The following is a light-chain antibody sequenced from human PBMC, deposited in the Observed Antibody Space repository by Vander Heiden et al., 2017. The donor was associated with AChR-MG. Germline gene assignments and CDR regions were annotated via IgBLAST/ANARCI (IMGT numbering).Light chain of an antibody. Sequence: EIVLTQSPATLSLSPGERATLSCRASQSVSSYLAWYQQKPGQAPRLLIYDASKRANGIPDRFSGSGSGTDFTLTISSLEPEDFAVYYWQQRSNLLTFGGGTKVEIK. CDR2: DAS. V-gene: IGKV3-11*01. CDR3: QQRSNLLT. CDR1: QSVSSY. J-gene: IGKJ4*01.